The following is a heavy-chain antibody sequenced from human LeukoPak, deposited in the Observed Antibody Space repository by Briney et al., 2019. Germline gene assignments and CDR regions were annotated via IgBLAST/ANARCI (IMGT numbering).Heavy chain of an antibody. V-gene: IGHV3-23*01. Sequence: GGSLRLSCAASGFSFSNYAMTWVRQAPGKGLEWVSAISGSGGSTYYADSVEGRVTISRDNSKNTLYLQMNSLRAEDTAVYYCAKNMRGYSYGIDYWGQGTLVTVSS. D-gene: IGHD5-18*01. CDR2: ISGSGGST. CDR1: GFSFSNYA. CDR3: AKNMRGYSYGIDY. J-gene: IGHJ4*02.